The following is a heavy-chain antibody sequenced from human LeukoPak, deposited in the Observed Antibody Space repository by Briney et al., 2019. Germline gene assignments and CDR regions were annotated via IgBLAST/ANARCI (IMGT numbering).Heavy chain of an antibody. V-gene: IGHV3-21*01. CDR2: ISYNSGYI. Sequence: GGSLRLSCVASGFTFSSYNMKWVRQAPGKGLEWVSSISYNSGYIQYADSVKGRFTISRDNAKNSLYLQMSSLTAADTAVYYCARVYSNSWYSGYLYMDVWGKGTTVTVSS. D-gene: IGHD6-13*01. CDR1: GFTFSSYN. J-gene: IGHJ6*03. CDR3: ARVYSNSWYSGYLYMDV.